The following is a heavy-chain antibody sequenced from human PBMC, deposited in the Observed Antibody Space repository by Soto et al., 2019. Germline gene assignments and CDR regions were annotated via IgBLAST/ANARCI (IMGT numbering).Heavy chain of an antibody. Sequence: PGGSLRLSCAASGFTFSSYWMSWVRQAPGKGLEWVANIKQDGSEKYYVDSVKGRFTISRDNAKNSLYLQMNSLRAEDTAVYYCARAWGDIVVVPAAMNHYMDFWGKGTTVTVSS. D-gene: IGHD2-2*01. V-gene: IGHV3-7*01. CDR1: GFTFSSYW. CDR2: IKQDGSEK. J-gene: IGHJ6*03. CDR3: ARAWGDIVVVPAAMNHYMDF.